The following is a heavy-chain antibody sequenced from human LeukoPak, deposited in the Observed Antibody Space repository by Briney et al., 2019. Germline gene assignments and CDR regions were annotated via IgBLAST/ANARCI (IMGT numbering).Heavy chain of an antibody. V-gene: IGHV3-30*18. CDR3: AKDPFHYSLDYMDV. CDR1: GSTFSSYG. CDR2: ISYDGTNK. Sequence: PGGSLRLSCVASGSTFSSYGMYWVRQAPGKGLEWVAVISYDGTNKYYADSVKGRFTISRDNSENTLFLQINSLRPEDTAVYYCAKDPFHYSLDYMDVWGKGTTVTVSS. D-gene: IGHD2-21*01. J-gene: IGHJ6*03.